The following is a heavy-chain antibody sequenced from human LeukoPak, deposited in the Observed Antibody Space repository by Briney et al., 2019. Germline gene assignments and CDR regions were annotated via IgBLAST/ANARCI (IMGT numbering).Heavy chain of an antibody. D-gene: IGHD3-10*01. J-gene: IGHJ6*04. CDR2: IYYSGST. V-gene: IGHV4-61*01. Sequence: SETLSLTCTVSGGSVSSGSYYWSWIRQPPGNGLEWIGYIYYSGSTNYNPSLKSRVTISVDTSKNQFSLKLSSVTAADTAVYYCARDGEYYGSGSYYKKPYYYYGMDVWGKGTTVTVSS. CDR1: GGSVSSGSYY. CDR3: ARDGEYYGSGSYYKKPYYYYGMDV.